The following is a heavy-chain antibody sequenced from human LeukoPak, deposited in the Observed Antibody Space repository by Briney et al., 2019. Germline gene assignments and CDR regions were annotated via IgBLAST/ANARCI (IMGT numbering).Heavy chain of an antibody. V-gene: IGHV3-23*01. Sequence: GGSLRLSCAASGFTFTSYATSWVRQAPGKGLEWVSTVSGSGGSTYYADSVKGRFTISRDNYKNTLYLQMNSLRAEDTAVFYCATRVNFGSGSYSKASYYFDYWGQGTLVTVSS. J-gene: IGHJ4*02. D-gene: IGHD3-10*01. CDR1: GFTFTSYA. CDR2: VSGSGGST. CDR3: ATRVNFGSGSYSKASYYFDY.